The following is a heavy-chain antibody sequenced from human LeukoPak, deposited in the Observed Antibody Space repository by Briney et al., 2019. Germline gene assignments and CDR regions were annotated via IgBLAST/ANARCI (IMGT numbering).Heavy chain of an antibody. CDR2: INHSGST. J-gene: IGHJ6*03. CDR1: GGSFSGYY. CDR3: ARFRRDSSSSLYYYYMDV. D-gene: IGHD6-6*01. Sequence: SETLSLTCAAYGGSFSGYYWGWIRQPPGKGLEWIGEINHSGSTNYNPSLKSRVTISVDTSKNQFSLKLSSVTAADTAVYYCARFRRDSSSSLYYYYMDVWGKGTTVTVSS. V-gene: IGHV4-34*01.